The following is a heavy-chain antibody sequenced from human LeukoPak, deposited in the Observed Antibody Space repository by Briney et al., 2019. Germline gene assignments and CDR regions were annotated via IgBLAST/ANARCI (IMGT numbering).Heavy chain of an antibody. CDR3: ARHASRYDSSGYYYFDY. CDR1: GGSISSSY. J-gene: IGHJ4*02. Sequence: PSETLSLTCTVSGGSISSSYWSWIRQAPGKGLEWIGYIYYSGSTSYNPSLKSRVTISVDTSKNQFSLELTSVTAADTGVYYCARHASRYDSSGYYYFDYWGQGTLVTVSS. D-gene: IGHD3-22*01. CDR2: IYYSGST. V-gene: IGHV4-59*08.